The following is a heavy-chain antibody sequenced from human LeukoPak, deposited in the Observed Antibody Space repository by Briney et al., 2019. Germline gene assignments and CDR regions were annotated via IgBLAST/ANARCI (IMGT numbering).Heavy chain of an antibody. CDR2: ISYDGSNK. CDR1: GFTFSSYG. Sequence: PGGSLRLSCAASGFTFSSYGMHWVRQAPGKGLEWVAVISYDGSNKYYADSVKGRFTISRDNSKNTLYLQMNSLRAEDTAVYYCAKDTAVAGMWGQGTLVTVSS. J-gene: IGHJ4*02. V-gene: IGHV3-30*18. CDR3: AKDTAVAGM. D-gene: IGHD6-19*01.